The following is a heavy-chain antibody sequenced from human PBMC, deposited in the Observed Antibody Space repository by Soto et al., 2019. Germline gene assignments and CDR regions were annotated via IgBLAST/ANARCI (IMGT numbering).Heavy chain of an antibody. CDR3: ASAYYDFWSGYPLYFDY. J-gene: IGHJ4*02. V-gene: IGHV1-69*06. Sequence: SVKVSCKASGGTFSSYAISWVRQAPGQGLEWMGGIIPIFGTANYAQKFQGRVTITADKSTSTAYMELSSLRSEDTAVYYCASAYYDFWSGYPLYFDYWGQGTLVTVSS. D-gene: IGHD3-3*01. CDR1: GGTFSSYA. CDR2: IIPIFGTA.